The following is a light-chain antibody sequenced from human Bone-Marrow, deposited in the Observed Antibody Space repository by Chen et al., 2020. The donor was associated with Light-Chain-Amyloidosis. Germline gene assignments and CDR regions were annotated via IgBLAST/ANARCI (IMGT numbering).Light chain of an antibody. V-gene: IGKV3-20*01. CDR1: QTISSNY. Sequence: EIVLTQSPVTLSLSPGEGANLPCRASQTISSNYLTWYQQKFGQATRLLIYGSSSRATGIPDRFTGSGSGTDFTLTINRLEPEDFAMYYCQQYGTSPLTFGGGTKVEI. J-gene: IGKJ4*01. CDR3: QQYGTSPLT. CDR2: GSS.